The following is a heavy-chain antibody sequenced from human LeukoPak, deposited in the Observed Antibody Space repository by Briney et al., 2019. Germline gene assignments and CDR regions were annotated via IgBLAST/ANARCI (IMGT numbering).Heavy chain of an antibody. CDR1: GYSFSSYW. CDR3: ARHRKDIGFDS. J-gene: IGHJ4*02. V-gene: IGHV5-51*01. D-gene: IGHD2-15*01. Sequence: GESLKISCKGSGYSFSSYWIGWVRQMPGKGLEWMGIIYPDDSDTRYSPSFQGQVTISADKSISTAYLQWSSLKASHTAMYYCARHRKDIGFDSWGQGTLVTVSS. CDR2: IYPDDSDT.